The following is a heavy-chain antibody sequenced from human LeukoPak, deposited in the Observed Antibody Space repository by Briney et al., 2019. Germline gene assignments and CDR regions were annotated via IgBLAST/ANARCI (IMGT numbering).Heavy chain of an antibody. V-gene: IGHV4-39*07. CDR2: IDYSGTS. Sequence: SETLSLTCSVSGGSISSRSYSWGWIRQPPGKGLEWIGNIDYSGTSYYNPSLKSQISISVDTSNNQFSLRLTSVTAADTAVYYCARADLRSDWFDPWGQGTLVIVSS. J-gene: IGHJ5*02. CDR1: GGSISSRSYS. CDR3: ARADLRSDWFDP.